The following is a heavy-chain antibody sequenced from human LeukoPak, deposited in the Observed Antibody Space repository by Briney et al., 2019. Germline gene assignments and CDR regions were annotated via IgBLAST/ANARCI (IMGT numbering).Heavy chain of an antibody. Sequence: SGPTLVKPTQTLTLTCTFSGFSLSTSGVGVGWIRQPPGKAPEWLALIYWNDDKRYSPSLKSRLTITKDTSKNQVVLTMTNMDPVDTATYYCAHLDYYDSSGYYSNLHNWFDPWGQGTLVTVSS. V-gene: IGHV2-5*01. CDR2: IYWNDDK. D-gene: IGHD3-22*01. CDR1: GFSLSTSGVG. J-gene: IGHJ5*02. CDR3: AHLDYYDSSGYYSNLHNWFDP.